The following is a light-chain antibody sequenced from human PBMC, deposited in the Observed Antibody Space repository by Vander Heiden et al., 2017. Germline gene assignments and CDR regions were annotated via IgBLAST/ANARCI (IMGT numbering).Light chain of an antibody. CDR2: DNN. Sequence: YVLTQAPSVSVAPGQTATFTCGGDNIGSKSVNWYQHQPGQAPVVVVIDNNHRPSGIPERFSGSSSGNTATLKIRRVEVGDEADYYCQVWDSSRDPLVFGGGTKMTVL. V-gene: IGLV3-21*02. CDR3: QVWDSSRDPLV. CDR1: NIGSKS. J-gene: IGLJ2*01.